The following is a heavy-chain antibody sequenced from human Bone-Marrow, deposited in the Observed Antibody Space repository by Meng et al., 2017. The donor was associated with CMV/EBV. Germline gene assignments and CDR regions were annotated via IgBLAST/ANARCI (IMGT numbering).Heavy chain of an antibody. D-gene: IGHD4-11*01. CDR3: ARGGDYSNSVDY. CDR2: IDPNTGAT. V-gene: IGHV1-2*02. CDR1: GYTFNGYY. J-gene: IGHJ4*02. Sequence: ASVKVSCKASGYTFNGYYIHWVRQAPGQGLEWLGWIDPNTGATNYAQKFQGRVTMTRDTSISTAYMGLSSLTSDDTALYYCARGGDYSNSVDYWGQGTLVTVSS.